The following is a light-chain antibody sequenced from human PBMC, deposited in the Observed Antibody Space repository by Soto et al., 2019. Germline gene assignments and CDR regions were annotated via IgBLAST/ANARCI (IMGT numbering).Light chain of an antibody. J-gene: IGKJ3*01. Sequence: EIVLTQSPGTLSLSPGERATLSCRASQSVSSSYLAWYQQKPGQAPRLLIYGASGRATGIPDRFSGSGSGTDFTLTISRLEPEDFSVVYSQQYGSSPLFTFGPGTKVDIK. V-gene: IGKV3-20*01. CDR1: QSVSSSY. CDR3: QQYGSSPLFT. CDR2: GAS.